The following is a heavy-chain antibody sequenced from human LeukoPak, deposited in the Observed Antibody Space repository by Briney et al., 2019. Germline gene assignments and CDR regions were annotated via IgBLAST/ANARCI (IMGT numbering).Heavy chain of an antibody. CDR2: ISSGGSTI. CDR1: GFTFRSYE. J-gene: IGHJ4*02. CDR3: ERIGLYGAPRDY. Sequence: GGSLRLSCAASGFTFRSYEMNWVRQAPGKGLEWVSYISSGGSTIYYADSVKGRFTISRDNAKNSLYLQMNSLRVEDTAVYYCERIGLYGAPRDYWGQGTLVTVSS. D-gene: IGHD4-17*01. V-gene: IGHV3-48*03.